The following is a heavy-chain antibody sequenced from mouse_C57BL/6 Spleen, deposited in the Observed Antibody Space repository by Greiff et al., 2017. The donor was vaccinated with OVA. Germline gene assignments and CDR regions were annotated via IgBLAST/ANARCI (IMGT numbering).Heavy chain of an antibody. V-gene: IGHV1-64*01. CDR3: AREEHDCDVFAY. Sequence: QVQLQQPGAELVKPGASVKLSCKASGYTFTSYWMHWVKQRPGQGLEWIGMIHPNSGSTNYNEKFKSQATLTVDKSSSTAYMQLSSLTSEDSAVYYCAREEHDCDVFAYWGQGTLVTVSA. CDR1: GYTFTSYW. J-gene: IGHJ3*01. CDR2: IHPNSGST. D-gene: IGHD2-4*01.